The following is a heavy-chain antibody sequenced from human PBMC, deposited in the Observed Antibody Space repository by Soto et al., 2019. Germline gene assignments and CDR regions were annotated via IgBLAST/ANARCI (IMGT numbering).Heavy chain of an antibody. CDR3: AGDLTMLRGISMFDS. Sequence: PSETLSLTCSVSGGSISRFYWSWIRQPAGKGLEWIGRIYSSGSTNYSPSLERRVTMSLDRSENQLSLKLISVTAADTAVYYCAGDLTMLRGISMFDSWGQGTPVTVSS. D-gene: IGHD3-10*01. CDR1: GGSISRFY. V-gene: IGHV4-4*07. J-gene: IGHJ4*02. CDR2: IYSSGST.